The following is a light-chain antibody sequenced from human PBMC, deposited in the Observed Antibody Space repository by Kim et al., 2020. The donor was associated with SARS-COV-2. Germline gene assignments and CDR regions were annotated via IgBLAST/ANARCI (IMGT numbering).Light chain of an antibody. J-gene: IGKJ5*01. V-gene: IGKV1-17*01. CDR2: AAS. Sequence: IQMTQSPSSLSASVGDRVTITCRASQVISNYLGWYQQKPGKAPKLLIYAASSLQSGVPSRFSGSGSGTEFTLTISSLQPEDFATYFCQQNNNYPITFGQGTRLEIK. CDR1: QVISNY. CDR3: QQNNNYPIT.